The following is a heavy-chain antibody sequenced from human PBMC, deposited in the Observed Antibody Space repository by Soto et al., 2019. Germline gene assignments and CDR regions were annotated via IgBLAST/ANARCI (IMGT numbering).Heavy chain of an antibody. J-gene: IGHJ6*02. D-gene: IGHD6-6*01. CDR2: IYDTGISGYTPST. Sequence: QSLTCTVSGGSITSSYWSWIRRPPGKGLEWIAYIYDTGISGYTPSTSYNPSLKSRVTMSVDTSKSQFSLKLTSVTAADTAVYYCARGEDASFYYGLDVWGQGITVTVSS. V-gene: IGHV4-59*01. CDR1: GGSITSSY. CDR3: ARGEDASFYYGLDV.